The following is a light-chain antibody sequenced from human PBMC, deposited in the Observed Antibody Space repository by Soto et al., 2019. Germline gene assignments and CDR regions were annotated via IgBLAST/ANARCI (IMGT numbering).Light chain of an antibody. CDR3: CSYSQVV. J-gene: IGLJ2*01. V-gene: IGLV2-11*01. CDR1: SSDVGGYNY. Sequence: QTALTQPRSVYGSPGQSVTISCTGTSSDVGGYNYVSWYQQHPGKAPKLMIYDVSKRPSGVPDRFSGSKSGNTASLTISGLQAEDEADYYCCSYSQVVFGGGTKLTVL. CDR2: DVS.